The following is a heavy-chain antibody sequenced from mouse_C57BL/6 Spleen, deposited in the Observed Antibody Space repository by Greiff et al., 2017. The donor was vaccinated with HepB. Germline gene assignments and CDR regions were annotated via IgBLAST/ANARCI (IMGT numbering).Heavy chain of an antibody. V-gene: IGHV3-6*01. J-gene: IGHJ3*01. Sequence: DVKLQESGPGLVKPSQSLSLTCSVTGYSITSGYYWNWIRQFPGNKLEWMGYISYDGSNNYNPSLKNRISITRDTSKNQFFLKLNSVTTEDTATYYRARKDYGSSHFAYWGQGTLVTVSA. D-gene: IGHD1-1*01. CDR1: GYSITSGYY. CDR3: ARKDYGSSHFAY. CDR2: ISYDGSN.